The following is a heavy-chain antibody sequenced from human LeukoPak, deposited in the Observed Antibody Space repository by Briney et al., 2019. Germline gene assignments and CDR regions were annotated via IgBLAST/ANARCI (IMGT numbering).Heavy chain of an antibody. CDR2: IYPGDSDT. V-gene: IGHV5-51*01. Sequence: GESLKISCKGSGYSFTTYWVTWVRQMPGKGLEWMGIIYPGDSDTRYSPSFQGQVTISADESISTAYLQWSSLKASDTAMYYCARRGGDNGENWFDPWGQGTLVIVSS. CDR3: ARRGGDNGENWFDP. D-gene: IGHD2-21*02. J-gene: IGHJ5*02. CDR1: GYSFTTYW.